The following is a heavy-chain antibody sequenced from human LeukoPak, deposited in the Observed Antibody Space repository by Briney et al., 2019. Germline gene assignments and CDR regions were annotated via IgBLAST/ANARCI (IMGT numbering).Heavy chain of an antibody. CDR2: IYYSGST. V-gene: IGHV4-61*08. J-gene: IGHJ5*02. D-gene: IGHD4-23*01. CDR3: ARERSDYGGNYRWFDP. Sequence: SQTLSLTCTVSGGSISSGGYYWSWIRQPPGKGLEWIGYIYYSGSTNYNPSLKSRVTISVDTSKNQFSLKLSSVTAADTAVYYCARERSDYGGNYRWFDPWGQGTLVTVSS. CDR1: GGSISSGGYY.